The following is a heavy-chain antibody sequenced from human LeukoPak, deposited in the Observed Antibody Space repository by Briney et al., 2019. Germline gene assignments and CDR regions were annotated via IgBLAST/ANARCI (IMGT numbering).Heavy chain of an antibody. J-gene: IGHJ4*02. Sequence: GGSLRLSCAASGFTFSDYTMNWVRQAPGRGLEWVSSITRSSSYIFYADSVKGRFTISRDNAYNSLYLQTNSLSAEDTAVYYCARDPSSTWANFDYWGQGTLVTVSS. V-gene: IGHV3-21*06. D-gene: IGHD6-13*01. CDR2: ITRSSSYI. CDR3: ARDPSSTWANFDY. CDR1: GFTFSDYT.